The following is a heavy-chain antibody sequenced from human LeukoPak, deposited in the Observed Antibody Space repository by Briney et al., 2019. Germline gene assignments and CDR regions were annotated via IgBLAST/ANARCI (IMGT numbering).Heavy chain of an antibody. V-gene: IGHV3-7*04. CDR3: VRAMDV. Sequence: PGGSLRLSCVASGFAFSSYWMSWIRQAPGKGLEWVANMKQDGSEKYCVDQVKGRFTIPRDNAKNSVYLQMNSLRAEDTAVYYCVRAMDVWGQGTTVTVSS. CDR1: GFAFSSYW. CDR2: MKQDGSEK. J-gene: IGHJ6*02.